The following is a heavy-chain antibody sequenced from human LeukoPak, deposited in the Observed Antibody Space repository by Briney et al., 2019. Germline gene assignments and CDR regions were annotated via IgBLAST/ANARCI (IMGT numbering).Heavy chain of an antibody. CDR1: GFTVSSNY. CDR3: TPHAATGEHYFGY. D-gene: IGHD7-27*01. CDR2: IKRKTDVGTT. V-gene: IGHV3-15*01. J-gene: IGHJ4*02. Sequence: GGSLRLSCAASGFTVSSNYMSWVRQAPGKGLEWVGRIKRKTDVGTTDYAAPVKGRFTISRDDSENTLYLQMNSLKTEDTAVYYCTPHAATGEHYFGYWGQGTLVIVSS.